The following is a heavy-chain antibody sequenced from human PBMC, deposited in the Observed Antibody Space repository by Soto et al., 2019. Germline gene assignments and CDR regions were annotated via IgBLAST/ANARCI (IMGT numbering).Heavy chain of an antibody. D-gene: IGHD3-9*01. CDR3: ARLDDFDWLAAFDF. J-gene: IGHJ4*02. Sequence: QVKLVQSGAEVKKPGASVKVSCKASGYTFATYGISWVRQAPGEGLEWMGWISAYNGNTNYAQKVQGRVTLTTDTSTSTAYMELTSLRSDDTAVYYCARLDDFDWLAAFDFWGQGTLVTVSS. CDR1: GYTFATYG. V-gene: IGHV1-18*01. CDR2: ISAYNGNT.